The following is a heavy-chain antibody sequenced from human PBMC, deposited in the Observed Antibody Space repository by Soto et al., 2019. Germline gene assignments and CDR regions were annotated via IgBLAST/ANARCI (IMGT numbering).Heavy chain of an antibody. CDR1: GYSVTSYW. D-gene: IGHD6-13*01. J-gene: IGHJ6*02. Sequence: PGESLKISCKGSGYSVTSYWIGWVRQMPGKGLEWMGIIYPGDSDTRYSPSFQGQVTISADKSISTAYLQWSSLKASDTAMYYCARTAATGKYYYGVDVWGQGTTVTSP. CDR2: IYPGDSDT. V-gene: IGHV5-51*01. CDR3: ARTAATGKYYYGVDV.